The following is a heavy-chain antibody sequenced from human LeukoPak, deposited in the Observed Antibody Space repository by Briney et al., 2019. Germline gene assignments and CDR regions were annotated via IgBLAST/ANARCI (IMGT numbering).Heavy chain of an antibody. J-gene: IGHJ4*02. CDR1: GGSISSSSYY. V-gene: IGHV4-39*07. Sequence: SETLSLTCTVSGGSISSSSYYWGWIRQPPGKGLEWIATIYHSGNTYYNPSLKSRVTISVDTSKNQFSLQLSSVTAADTALYYCARVVHSGSYFFDSWSQGTLVTVSS. D-gene: IGHD1-26*01. CDR3: ARVVHSGSYFFDS. CDR2: IYHSGNT.